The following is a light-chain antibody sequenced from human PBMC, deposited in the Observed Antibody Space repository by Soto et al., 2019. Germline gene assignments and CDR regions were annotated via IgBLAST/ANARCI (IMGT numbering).Light chain of an antibody. V-gene: IGKV3-20*01. CDR2: DAF. J-gene: IGKJ5*01. CDR1: QSIGLA. CDR3: QQYGGSPRT. Sequence: EIVLTQSPGTLSLSPGERATLSCRASQSIGLAIAWYQHKPGQAPRLLIHDAFIRATGIPDRFSGSGSGTDFTLTIARLEPEDFAVYYCQQYGGSPRTFGQGTRLEI.